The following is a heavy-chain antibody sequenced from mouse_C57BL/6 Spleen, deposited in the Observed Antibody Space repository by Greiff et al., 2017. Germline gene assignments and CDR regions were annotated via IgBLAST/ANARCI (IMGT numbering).Heavy chain of an antibody. CDR2: ISDGGSYT. J-gene: IGHJ2*01. Sequence: EVQVVESGGGLVKPGGSLKLSCAASGFTFSSYAMSWVRQPPEKRLEWVATISDGGSYTYYPANVKGRFTISRDNAKNNLYLQMSHLKSEDTAMYSATRAGDYDSSYDFDYWGQGTTLTVSS. D-gene: IGHD1-1*01. V-gene: IGHV5-4*01. CDR1: GFTFSSYA. CDR3: TRAGDYDSSYDFDY.